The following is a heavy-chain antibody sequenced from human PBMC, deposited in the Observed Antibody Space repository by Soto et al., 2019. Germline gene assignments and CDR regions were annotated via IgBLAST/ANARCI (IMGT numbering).Heavy chain of an antibody. V-gene: IGHV5-51*01. CDR3: ARSTYCGGDCYPPPDY. Sequence: GESLKISCKGSGYSFTSYWIGWVRQMPGKGLEWMGIIYPGDSDTRYSPSFQGQVTISADKSISTAYLQWSSLKASDTAMYYCARSTYCGGDCYPPPDYWGQGTLVTVSS. J-gene: IGHJ4*02. CDR1: GYSFTSYW. CDR2: IYPGDSDT. D-gene: IGHD2-21*02.